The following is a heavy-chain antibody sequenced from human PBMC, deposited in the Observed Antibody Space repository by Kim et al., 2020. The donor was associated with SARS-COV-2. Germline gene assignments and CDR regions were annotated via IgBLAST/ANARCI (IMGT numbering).Heavy chain of an antibody. CDR1: GGSFSGYY. Sequence: SETLSLTCAVYGGSFSGYYWSWIRQPPGKGLEWIGEINHSGSTNYNPSLKSRVTISVDTSKNQFSLKLSSVTAADTAVYYCARGSGYYYVGWGQGTLVTVSS. V-gene: IGHV4-34*01. J-gene: IGHJ4*02. CDR3: ARGSGYYYVG. CDR2: INHSGST. D-gene: IGHD3-22*01.